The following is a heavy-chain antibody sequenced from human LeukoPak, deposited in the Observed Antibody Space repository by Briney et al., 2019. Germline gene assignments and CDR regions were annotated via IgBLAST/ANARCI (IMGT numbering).Heavy chain of an antibody. V-gene: IGHV4-34*01. CDR1: GGSFSGYY. CDR3: ARTLNPTFVMAARPGEGNWFDP. D-gene: IGHD6-6*01. Sequence: SETLSLTCAVYGGSFSGYYWSWIRQPPGKGLEWIGEINHSGSTNYNPSLKSRVTISVDTSKNQFSLKLSSVTAADTAVYYRARTLNPTFVMAARPGEGNWFDPWGQGTLVTVSS. J-gene: IGHJ5*02. CDR2: INHSGST.